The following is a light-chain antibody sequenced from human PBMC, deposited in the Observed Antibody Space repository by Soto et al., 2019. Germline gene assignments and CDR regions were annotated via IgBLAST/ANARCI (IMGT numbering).Light chain of an antibody. V-gene: IGLV2-14*01. CDR1: SSDVGGYNY. J-gene: IGLJ2*01. CDR3: ISYTSSSTLV. Sequence: QSALTQPASVSGSPGQSITISCTGTSSDVGGYNYVSWYQQHPGKAPKLMIYEVSNRPSGVSNRFSGSKSGNTASLTSSGLQAEDEADYYCISYTSSSTLVFGGGPKVTVL. CDR2: EVS.